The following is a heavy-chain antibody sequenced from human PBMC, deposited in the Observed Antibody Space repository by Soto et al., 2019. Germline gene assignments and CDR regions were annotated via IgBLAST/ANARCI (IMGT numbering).Heavy chain of an antibody. Sequence: SETLSLICTVSGAFISSYYWSWIRQPPGKSLAWVGYIYYSGSTNYNPSLKSRVTISVDTSKNQFSLKLSSVTAADTAVYYCARQNYDYVWGSYRYTVPRPFDYWGQGTLVTVSS. J-gene: IGHJ4*02. CDR2: IYYSGST. D-gene: IGHD3-16*02. V-gene: IGHV4-59*08. CDR1: GAFISSYY. CDR3: ARQNYDYVWGSYRYTVPRPFDY.